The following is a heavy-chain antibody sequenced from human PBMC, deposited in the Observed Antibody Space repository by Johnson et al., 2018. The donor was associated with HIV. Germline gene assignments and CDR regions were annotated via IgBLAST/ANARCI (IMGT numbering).Heavy chain of an antibody. CDR2: FTWDGDRK. CDR3: ARERRSTNTWYVRDAFDI. CDR1: GFTFDDYA. Sequence: VQLVESGGGVVRPGGSLRLSCAASGFTFDDYAMNWVRQAPGKGLEWVSGFTWDGDRKAYADSVKGRFPISRENAKKSLYVQMNSLRAEDTALYYCARERRSTNTWYVRDAFDIWGQGTMVTVSS. V-gene: IGHV3-20*04. D-gene: IGHD2-2*01. J-gene: IGHJ3*02.